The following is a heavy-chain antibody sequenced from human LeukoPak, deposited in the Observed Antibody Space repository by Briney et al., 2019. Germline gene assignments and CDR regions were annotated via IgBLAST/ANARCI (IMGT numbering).Heavy chain of an antibody. Sequence: PGGSLRLSCAASGFTFSSYAMSWVRQAPRKGLEWVSTISGSGGRTNYADSVKGRFTISRDNSKNTLYLQMNSLRAEDTAVYYCAKSVGATSWWGQGTLVTVSS. J-gene: IGHJ4*02. CDR3: AKSVGATSW. CDR2: ISGSGGRT. CDR1: GFTFSSYA. D-gene: IGHD1-26*01. V-gene: IGHV3-23*01.